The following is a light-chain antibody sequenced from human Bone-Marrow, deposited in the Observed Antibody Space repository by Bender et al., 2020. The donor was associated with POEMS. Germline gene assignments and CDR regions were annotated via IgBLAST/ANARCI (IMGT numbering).Light chain of an antibody. V-gene: IGLV2-14*03. CDR3: SSYARNNLM. Sequence: QSALTQPASVSGSHGQSVTITCTGTGSDVGGHNFVSWYQQHPGKAPTPIIYDVSDRPSGVSNRFSGSKSGNTASLTISGLRPDDEAEYYCSSYARNNLMFGGGTKLTVL. CDR1: GSDVGGHNF. CDR2: DVS. J-gene: IGLJ3*02.